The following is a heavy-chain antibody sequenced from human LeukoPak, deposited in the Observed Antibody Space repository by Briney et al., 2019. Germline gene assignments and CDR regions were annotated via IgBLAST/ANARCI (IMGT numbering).Heavy chain of an antibody. D-gene: IGHD6-13*01. CDR1: GFTFSSYA. CDR3: AREKEAAAGQTYYFDY. V-gene: IGHV3-30*04. J-gene: IGHJ4*02. Sequence: GGSLRLSCAATGFTFSSYAMHWVRQAPGKGLEWVAVISYDGSNKYYADSVKGRFTISRDNSKNTLYLQMNSLRAEDTAVYYCAREKEAAAGQTYYFDYWGQGTLVTVSS. CDR2: ISYDGSNK.